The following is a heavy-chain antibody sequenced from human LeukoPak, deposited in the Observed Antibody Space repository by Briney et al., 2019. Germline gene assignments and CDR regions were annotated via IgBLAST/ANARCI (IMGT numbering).Heavy chain of an antibody. V-gene: IGHV4-4*07. J-gene: IGHJ5*02. CDR2: IYSSGST. Sequence: SETLSLTCTVSGGSISSYYWTWIRQPAGKGLEWIGRIYSSGSTNYSLSLKSRVTMSVDTSKNQFSLKLSSVTAADTAVYYCARDRSSGYYYHPWGQGTLVTVSS. D-gene: IGHD3-22*01. CDR1: GGSISSYY. CDR3: ARDRSSGYYYHP.